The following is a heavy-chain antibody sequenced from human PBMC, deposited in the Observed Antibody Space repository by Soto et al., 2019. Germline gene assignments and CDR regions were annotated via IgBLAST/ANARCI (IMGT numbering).Heavy chain of an antibody. CDR2: VKTKRDGGAT. CDR3: TTLGPS. J-gene: IGHJ5*02. CDR1: GFNFSNAW. Sequence: EVQLVESGGGLVKPGGSLRLSWAASGFNFSNAWMKWVRQAPGKGLGWVGHVKTKRDGGATGYGGSVKGSFTVLRDELKNTLYLEMNSLKSEDTAIYYCTTLGPSWGQGTLVAVSS. V-gene: IGHV3-15*07.